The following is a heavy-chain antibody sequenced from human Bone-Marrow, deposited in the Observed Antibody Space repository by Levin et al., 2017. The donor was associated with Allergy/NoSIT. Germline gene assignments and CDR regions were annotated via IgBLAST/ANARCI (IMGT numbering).Heavy chain of an antibody. J-gene: IGHJ6*02. D-gene: IGHD4-11*01. CDR3: ARIRRFSNYDYRDGMDV. CDR1: GFSLSTSGMC. Sequence: QTLSLTCTFSGFSLSTSGMCVSWVRQPPGKALEWLARIDWDDDKYYSTSLKTRLTISKDTSKNQVVLTMTNMDPVDTATYYCARIRRFSNYDYRDGMDVWGQGTTVTVSS. V-gene: IGHV2-70*11. CDR2: IDWDDDK.